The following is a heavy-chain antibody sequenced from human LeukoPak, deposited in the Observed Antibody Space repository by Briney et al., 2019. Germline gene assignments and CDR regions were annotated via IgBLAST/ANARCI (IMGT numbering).Heavy chain of an antibody. J-gene: IGHJ2*01. V-gene: IGHV4-59*01. CDR1: GGSISSYY. D-gene: IGHD3-10*01. CDR3: ARVHATMVRGVIIPSWYFDL. CDR2: IYYSGST. Sequence: SETLALTCTVSGGSISSYYWSWIRQPPGKGLEWIGYIYYSGSTNYNPSLKSRVTISVDTSKNQFSLKLSSVTAADTAVYYCARVHATMVRGVIIPSWYFDLWGRGTLVTVSS.